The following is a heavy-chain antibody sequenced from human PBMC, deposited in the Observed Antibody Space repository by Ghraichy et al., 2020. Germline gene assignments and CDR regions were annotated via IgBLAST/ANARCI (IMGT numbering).Heavy chain of an antibody. D-gene: IGHD2-8*01. J-gene: IGHJ4*02. CDR3: ARQAFRPRFVPMLYAAYYFDS. V-gene: IGHV4-34*01. CDR2: INHSGST. CDR1: GGSFSGYY. Sequence: SETLSLTCAVYGGSFSGYYWSWIRQPPGKGLEWIGEINHSGSTNYNPSLKSRVTISVDTSKNQFSLKLSSVTAADTAVYYCARQAFRPRFVPMLYAAYYFDSWGQGTLVTVSS.